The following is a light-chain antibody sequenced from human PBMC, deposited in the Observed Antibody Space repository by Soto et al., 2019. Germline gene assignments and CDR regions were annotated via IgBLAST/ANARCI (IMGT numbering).Light chain of an antibody. CDR2: GAS. Sequence: EIGLTQSPGTLSLKPGERATLSCRASQSVSNNYLAWYQQKPGQAPRLLIYGASNRATGIPDRFSGSGSGTDFTLTISRLEPEDFAVYYCQQYGSSGTFGQGSKVDI. V-gene: IGKV3-20*01. J-gene: IGKJ1*01. CDR3: QQYGSSGT. CDR1: QSVSNNY.